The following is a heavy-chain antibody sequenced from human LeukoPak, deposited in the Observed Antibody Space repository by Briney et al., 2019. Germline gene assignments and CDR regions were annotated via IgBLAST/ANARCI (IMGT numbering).Heavy chain of an antibody. J-gene: IGHJ4*02. V-gene: IGHV3-21*01. CDR1: GFTFSSYS. Sequence: PGGSLRLPCAASGFTFSSYSMNWVRQAPGKGLEWVSSISSSGSYTYYADSVKGRFTISRDNAKNSLYLQMNSLRAEDTAVYYCARDHGYSLDYWGQGTLVTVSS. CDR3: ARDHGYSLDY. CDR2: ISSSGSYT. D-gene: IGHD5-12*01.